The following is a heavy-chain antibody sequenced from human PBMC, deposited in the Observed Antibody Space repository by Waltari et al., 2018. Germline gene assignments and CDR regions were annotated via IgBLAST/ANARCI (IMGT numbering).Heavy chain of an antibody. D-gene: IGHD1-26*01. Sequence: QLPLQESAPGLVKPSETLARICTLSAGSISTCSDYWGGIRRPPGKGLQWIGSSKYSGSTYNSPSHKSRVTVSVNTTKNQCSLKLGLVSAGDAAVYYCSSRGPPSLARREGFDYWGQGTLVTVSS. V-gene: IGHV4-39*07. CDR2: SKYSGST. CDR1: AGSISTCSDY. J-gene: IGHJ4*02. CDR3: SSRGPPSLARREGFDY.